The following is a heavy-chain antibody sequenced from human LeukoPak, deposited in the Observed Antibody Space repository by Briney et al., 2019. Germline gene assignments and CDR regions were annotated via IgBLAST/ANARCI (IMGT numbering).Heavy chain of an antibody. Sequence: PWGSLRLSCAASGFTFSSYAMSWVRQAPGKGLEWVSAISASGGSTYYADSVKGRFTISRDNSKNTLYLQMNSLRAEDTAVYYCAKAPFGGYCSSTSCPLDYWGQGTLVTVSS. CDR3: AKAPFGGYCSSTSCPLDY. CDR2: ISASGGST. J-gene: IGHJ4*02. D-gene: IGHD2-2*01. CDR1: GFTFSSYA. V-gene: IGHV3-23*01.